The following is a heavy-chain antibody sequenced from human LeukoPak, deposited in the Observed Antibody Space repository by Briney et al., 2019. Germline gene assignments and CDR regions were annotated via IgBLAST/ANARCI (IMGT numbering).Heavy chain of an antibody. D-gene: IGHD1-26*01. J-gene: IGHJ6*02. Sequence: PGGSLRLSCAASGFTFSTRWMSWVRQAPGKGLEWVANINEDGSEKNYVESLKGRFTISRDNAKNSLYLQMNSLRAEDTALYYCPRELGSYEGGYYGMDVWGQGTTVTVSS. CDR3: PRELGSYEGGYYGMDV. CDR1: GFTFSTRW. CDR2: INEDGSEK. V-gene: IGHV3-7*01.